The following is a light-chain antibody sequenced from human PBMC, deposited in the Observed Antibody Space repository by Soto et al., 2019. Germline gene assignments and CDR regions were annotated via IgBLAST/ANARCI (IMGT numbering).Light chain of an antibody. V-gene: IGKV3-15*01. Sequence: EIVMTQSPATLSVSPGERATLSCRASQSVSSNLAWYQQKPGQAPRLLIYGASTRATGIPARFSGSGSGTEFTLSISSLQSADFAVYYCQQYNNWPTLGQGTKVESK. J-gene: IGKJ1*01. CDR2: GAS. CDR3: QQYNNWPT. CDR1: QSVSSN.